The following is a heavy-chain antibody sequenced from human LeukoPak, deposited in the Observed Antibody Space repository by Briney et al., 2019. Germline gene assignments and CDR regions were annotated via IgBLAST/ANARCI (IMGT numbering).Heavy chain of an antibody. CDR3: ARITGTTFLYYYYMDV. Sequence: SETLSLTCAVYGGSFSGYYWSWIRQPPGKGLEWIGEINHSGSTNYNPSLKSRVTISVDTSKNQFSLKLSSVTAADTAVYYRARITGTTFLYYYYMDVWGKGTTVTVSS. CDR2: INHSGST. V-gene: IGHV4-34*01. D-gene: IGHD1-7*01. CDR1: GGSFSGYY. J-gene: IGHJ6*03.